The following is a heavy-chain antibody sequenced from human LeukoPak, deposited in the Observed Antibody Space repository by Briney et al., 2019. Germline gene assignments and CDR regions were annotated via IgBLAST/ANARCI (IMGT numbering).Heavy chain of an antibody. CDR1: GYTFTSYD. D-gene: IGHD2-2*01. V-gene: IGHV1-8*01. CDR3: AKDIVVVPAAPDY. CDR2: MNPNSGNT. Sequence: ASVKVSCKASGYTFTSYDINWVRQATGQGLEWMGWMNPNSGNTGYAQKFQGRVTMTRNTSISTAYMELSSLRSEDTAVYYCAKDIVVVPAAPDYWGQGTPVTVSS. J-gene: IGHJ4*02.